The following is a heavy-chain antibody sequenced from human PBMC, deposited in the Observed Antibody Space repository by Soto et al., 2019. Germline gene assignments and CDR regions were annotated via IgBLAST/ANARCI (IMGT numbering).Heavy chain of an antibody. CDR2: IIPTFGTT. D-gene: IGHD6-19*01. CDR3: ARGDSNSTGWSIWFDP. J-gene: IGHJ5*02. CDR1: GGTFSTYP. Sequence: QVQLVQSGAEVKKPGSSVKVSCKVSGGTFSTYPINWVRQAPGQGLDFMGGIIPTFGTTNYAQKFRGTVTITADESTSTAYMELNNLRSEDTAVYYCARGDSNSTGWSIWFDPWGQGTLVTVSS. V-gene: IGHV1-69*01.